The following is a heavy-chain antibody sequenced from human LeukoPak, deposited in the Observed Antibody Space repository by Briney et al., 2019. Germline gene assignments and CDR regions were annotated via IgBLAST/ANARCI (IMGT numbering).Heavy chain of an antibody. V-gene: IGHV3-21*01. Sequence: PGGSLRLSCAASGFTFSSYSMNWVRQAPGKGPEWVSSISSSSSYIYYADSVKGRFTISRDNAKNSLYLQMNSLRAEDTAVYYCARAEDIVVVVAATPGDYWGQGTLVTVSS. J-gene: IGHJ4*02. D-gene: IGHD2-15*01. CDR3: ARAEDIVVVVAATPGDY. CDR1: GFTFSSYS. CDR2: ISSSSSYI.